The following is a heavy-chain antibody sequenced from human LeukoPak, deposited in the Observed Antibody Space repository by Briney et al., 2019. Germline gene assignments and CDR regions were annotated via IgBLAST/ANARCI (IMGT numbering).Heavy chain of an antibody. V-gene: IGHV3-30*18. CDR3: AKDQFRGDIVVVPAGGLGY. CDR2: ISYDGSNK. D-gene: IGHD2-2*01. Sequence: AGGSLRLSCAASGFTFSSYGMHWVRQAPGKGLEWVAVISYDGSNKYYADSVKGRFTISRDNSKNTLYLQMNRLRAEDTAVYYCAKDQFRGDIVVVPAGGLGYWGQGTLVTVSS. CDR1: GFTFSSYG. J-gene: IGHJ4*02.